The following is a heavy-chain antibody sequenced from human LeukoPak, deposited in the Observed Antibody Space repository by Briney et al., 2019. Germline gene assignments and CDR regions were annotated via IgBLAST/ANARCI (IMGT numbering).Heavy chain of an antibody. D-gene: IGHD3-3*01. CDR2: INPSGGST. Sequence: GASLKVSCKASENTFVKYYAHWVRQAPGEGLEWMGRINPSGGSTSYAQKFQGRVTMTRDTSTSTVYMELSSLRSEDTAVCYCARGRELNYDFWSGSNYYYYGMDVWGQGTTVTVSS. V-gene: IGHV1-46*01. J-gene: IGHJ6*02. CDR1: ENTFVKYY. CDR3: ARGRELNYDFWSGSNYYYYGMDV.